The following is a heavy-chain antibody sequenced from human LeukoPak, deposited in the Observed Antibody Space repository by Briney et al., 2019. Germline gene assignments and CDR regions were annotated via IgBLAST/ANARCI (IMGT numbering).Heavy chain of an antibody. J-gene: IGHJ4*02. CDR1: GFTFRNYA. CDR2: IIGSGGST. CDR3: AKDVSLHFYSTSGFDS. V-gene: IGHV3-23*01. D-gene: IGHD2-15*01. Sequence: GGSLRLSCTASGFTFRNYAMSWVRQAPGEGRQWVSGIIGSGGSTNYADSIKGRSTISRDNSKNTLYLQMNSLRVEDSAIYCCAKDVSLHFYSTSGFDSWGQGTLVTASS.